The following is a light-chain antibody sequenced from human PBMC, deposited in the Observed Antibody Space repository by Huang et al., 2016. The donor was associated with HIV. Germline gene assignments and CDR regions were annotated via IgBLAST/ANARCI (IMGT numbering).Light chain of an antibody. J-gene: IGKJ5*01. CDR1: QRVSSN. V-gene: IGKV3-15*01. Sequence: IVMTQSPVTLSVSPGERATLSCRASQRVSSNLAWYQQKPGQAPRLLIYGASTRATGVPARFSGSGSGTEFTLTISSLQSEDFALYYCQQYNNWPPITFGQGTRLEIK. CDR3: QQYNNWPPIT. CDR2: GAS.